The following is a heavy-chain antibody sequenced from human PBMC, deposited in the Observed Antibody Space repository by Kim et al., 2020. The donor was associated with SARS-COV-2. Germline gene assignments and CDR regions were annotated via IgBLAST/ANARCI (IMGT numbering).Heavy chain of an antibody. V-gene: IGHV3-21*01. Sequence: GGSLRLSCAASGFTFSSYSMNWVRQAPGKGLEWVSSISSSSSYIYYADSVKGRFTISRDNAKNSLYLQMNSLRAEDTAVYYCARDAPSKGYCSGGSCHSDYWGQGTLVTVSS. CDR2: ISSSSSYI. CDR1: GFTFSSYS. D-gene: IGHD2-15*01. J-gene: IGHJ4*02. CDR3: ARDAPSKGYCSGGSCHSDY.